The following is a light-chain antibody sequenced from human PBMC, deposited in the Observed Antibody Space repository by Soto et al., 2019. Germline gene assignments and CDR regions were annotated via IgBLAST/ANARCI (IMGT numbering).Light chain of an antibody. Sequence: QSALTQPASVSGYPGQSITISCTGTSSDVGTYEYVSWYQHHPGKAPKLMIYDVGNRPSGVSDRCSGSKSGNTASLTISGLQAEDEADYYCSSYASNGDVLFGGGTKLTVL. J-gene: IGLJ2*01. CDR1: SSDVGTYEY. CDR2: DVG. V-gene: IGLV2-14*03. CDR3: SSYASNGDVL.